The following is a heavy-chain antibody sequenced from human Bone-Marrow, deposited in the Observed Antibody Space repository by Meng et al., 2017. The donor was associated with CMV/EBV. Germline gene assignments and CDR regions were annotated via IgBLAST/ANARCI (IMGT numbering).Heavy chain of an antibody. CDR3: AKDRGIAARPEAVGGYFDY. D-gene: IGHD6-6*01. Sequence: GGSLRLSCAASGFTFSSYAMSWVRQAPGKGLEWVSAISGSGGSTYYADSVKGRFTISRDNSKNPLYLQMNSLRAEDTAVYYCAKDRGIAARPEAVGGYFDYWGQGTLVTVSS. V-gene: IGHV3-23*01. CDR1: GFTFSSYA. J-gene: IGHJ4*02. CDR2: ISGSGGST.